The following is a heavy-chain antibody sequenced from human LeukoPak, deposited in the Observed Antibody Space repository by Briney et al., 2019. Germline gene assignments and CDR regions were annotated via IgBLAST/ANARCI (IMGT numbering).Heavy chain of an antibody. Sequence: SVKVSRKASGGTFSSYAISWVRQAPGQGLEWMGRIIPILGIANYAQKFQGRVTITADKSTSTAYMELSSLRSEDTAVYYCARDLNYYDSSGYYFRGPRSSWFDPWGQGTLVTVSS. D-gene: IGHD3-22*01. CDR1: GGTFSSYA. CDR3: ARDLNYYDSSGYYFRGPRSSWFDP. J-gene: IGHJ5*02. V-gene: IGHV1-69*04. CDR2: IIPILGIA.